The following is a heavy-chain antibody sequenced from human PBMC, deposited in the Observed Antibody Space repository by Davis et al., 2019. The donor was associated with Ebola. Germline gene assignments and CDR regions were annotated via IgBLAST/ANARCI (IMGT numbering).Heavy chain of an antibody. D-gene: IGHD3-9*01. Sequence: PGGSLRLSCAASGFTFSNYAMSWVRQAPGKGLEWVSSISGNDISTYYADYVKGRFTISRDNSKNTLYLQMNSLRAEDTAVYYCASRAEYYDILTGKTDYWGQGTLVTVSS. V-gene: IGHV3-23*01. J-gene: IGHJ4*02. CDR3: ASRAEYYDILTGKTDY. CDR2: ISGNDIST. CDR1: GFTFSNYA.